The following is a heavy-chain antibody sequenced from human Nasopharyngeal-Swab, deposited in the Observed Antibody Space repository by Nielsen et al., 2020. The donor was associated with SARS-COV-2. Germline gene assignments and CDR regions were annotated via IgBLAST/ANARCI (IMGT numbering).Heavy chain of an antibody. CDR2: IYYNGNT. V-gene: IGHV4-39*01. Sequence: GSLRLSCTVSGDSIAYSTFYWGWTRQPPGKGLEWIGNIYYNGNTYQNPSLKSRLTISVDKSKNQFSLQLSSVTAADTAVYYCVRSSSWYYFDYWAQGTQVTVSS. CDR1: GDSIAYSTFY. J-gene: IGHJ4*02. D-gene: IGHD6-13*01. CDR3: VRSSSWYYFDY.